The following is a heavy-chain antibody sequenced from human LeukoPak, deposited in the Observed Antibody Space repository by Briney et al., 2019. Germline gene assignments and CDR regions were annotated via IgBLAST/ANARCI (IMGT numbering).Heavy chain of an antibody. CDR2: ISGSGGST. Sequence: GGSLRLSCAASGFTFSSYAMSWVRQAPGKGLEWVSAISGSGGSTYYADSVKGRFTIPRDNFKNTLYLQMNSLRAEDTAVYYCAKAVIGSISDFQHWGQGTLVTVSS. V-gene: IGHV3-23*01. CDR1: GFTFSSYA. D-gene: IGHD3-16*02. CDR3: AKAVIGSISDFQH. J-gene: IGHJ1*01.